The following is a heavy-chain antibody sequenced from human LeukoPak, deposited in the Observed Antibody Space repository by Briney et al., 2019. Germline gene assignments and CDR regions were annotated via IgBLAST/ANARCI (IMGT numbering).Heavy chain of an antibody. Sequence: SETLSLTCAVYGGSFSGYYWSWIRQPPGKGLEWIGEINHSGSTNYNPSLKSRVTISVDTSKNQFSLKLSSVTAADTAVYYCAREVSGASSWHEEYGMDVWGQGTTVTVSS. J-gene: IGHJ6*02. D-gene: IGHD6-13*01. CDR3: AREVSGASSWHEEYGMDV. CDR2: INHSGST. V-gene: IGHV4-34*01. CDR1: GGSFSGYY.